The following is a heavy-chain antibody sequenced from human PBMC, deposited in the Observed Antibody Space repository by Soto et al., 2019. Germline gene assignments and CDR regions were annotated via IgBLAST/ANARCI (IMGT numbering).Heavy chain of an antibody. CDR3: ATSPIVVVPAAILLDYYYYGMDV. CDR1: GYTFTGYY. D-gene: IGHD2-2*02. Sequence: QVQLVQSGAEVKKPGASVKVSCKASGYTFTGYYMHWVRQAPGQGLEWMGWINPNSGGTNYAQKFQGRVTMTRDTSTSTAYMELSRLRSDDTAVYYCATSPIVVVPAAILLDYYYYGMDVWGQGTTVTVSS. CDR2: INPNSGGT. V-gene: IGHV1-2*02. J-gene: IGHJ6*02.